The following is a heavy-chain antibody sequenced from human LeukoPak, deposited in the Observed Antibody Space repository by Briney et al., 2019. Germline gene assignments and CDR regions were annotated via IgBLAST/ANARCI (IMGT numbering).Heavy chain of an antibody. J-gene: IGHJ3*02. CDR3: ARDGGYSYASVHDAFDI. D-gene: IGHD5-18*01. V-gene: IGHV7-4-1*02. CDR1: GYTFTSYD. Sequence: ASVKVSCKASGYTFTSYDMNWVRQAPGQGLEWMGWINTNTGNPTYAQGFTGRFVFSLDTSVSTAYLQISSLKAEDTAVYYCARDGGYSYASVHDAFDIWGQGTMVTVSS. CDR2: INTNTGNP.